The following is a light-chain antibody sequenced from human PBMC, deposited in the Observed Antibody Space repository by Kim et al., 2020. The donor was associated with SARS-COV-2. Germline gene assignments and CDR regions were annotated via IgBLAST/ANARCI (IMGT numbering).Light chain of an antibody. CDR2: GDT. V-gene: IGLV1-40*01. CDR1: SSNVGAGFD. J-gene: IGLJ2*01. Sequence: QRCTSSGGGPSSNVGAGFDLHWYQHAPGKAPKLLIFGDTVRPSGVPDRFSVSRSGTSASLAITGLQTEDEADYYCQSFDSGLSGLLFGGGTQLTVL. CDR3: QSFDSGLSGLL.